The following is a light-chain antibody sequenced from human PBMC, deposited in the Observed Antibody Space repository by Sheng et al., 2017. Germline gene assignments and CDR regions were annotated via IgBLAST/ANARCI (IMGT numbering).Light chain of an antibody. J-gene: IGLJ3*02. CDR3: NSYTRDDSWV. CDR2: DVN. CDR1: RSDVGGYNF. Sequence: QSALTQPASVSGSPGQSITISCTGSRSDVGGYNFVSWYQQRPGRAPKLIIYDVNKRPSGVSLRFSASKSGDTASLTISGLQAEDEADYYCNSYTRDDSWVFGGGTKLTV. V-gene: IGLV2-14*01.